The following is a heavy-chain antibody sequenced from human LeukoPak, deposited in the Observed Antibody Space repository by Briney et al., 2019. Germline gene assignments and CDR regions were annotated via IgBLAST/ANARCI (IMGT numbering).Heavy chain of an antibody. V-gene: IGHV1-2*02. D-gene: IGHD6-6*01. Sequence: ASVKVSCKASGYTFTGYYMHWVRQAPGQGLEWMGWINPNSGGTNYAQKFQGRVTMTTDTSTSTAYMELRSLRSDDTAVYYCARDFIAARPGHDAFDIWGQGTMVTVSS. CDR1: GYTFTGYY. CDR2: INPNSGGT. J-gene: IGHJ3*02. CDR3: ARDFIAARPGHDAFDI.